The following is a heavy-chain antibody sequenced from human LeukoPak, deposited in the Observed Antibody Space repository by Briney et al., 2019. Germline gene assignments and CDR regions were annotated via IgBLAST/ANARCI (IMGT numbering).Heavy chain of an antibody. CDR3: ARDRTEGGSYYATFDY. Sequence: GASAKVSCKASGGTFSSYAISWVRQAPGQGLEWMGGIIPIFGTANYAQKFQGRVTITADESTSTAYMELSSLRSEDTAVYYCARDRTEGGSYYATFDYWGQGTLVTVSS. CDR2: IIPIFGTA. V-gene: IGHV1-69*13. J-gene: IGHJ4*02. CDR1: GGTFSSYA. D-gene: IGHD1-26*01.